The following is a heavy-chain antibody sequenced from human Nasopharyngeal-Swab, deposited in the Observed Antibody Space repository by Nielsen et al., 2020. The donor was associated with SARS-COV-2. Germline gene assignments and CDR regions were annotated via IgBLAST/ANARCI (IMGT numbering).Heavy chain of an antibody. CDR1: GFTFVSYW. D-gene: IGHD2-15*01. CDR2: IKQDGSEK. Sequence: GESLKISCAASGFTFVSYWMNWVRQAPGKGLEWVANIKQDGSEKYYVDSVKGRFTISRDNAKNSLYLQMNSLRAEDTAVYYCARRCSGGSCTRGFDYWGQGTLVTVSS. CDR3: ARRCSGGSCTRGFDY. J-gene: IGHJ4*02. V-gene: IGHV3-7*05.